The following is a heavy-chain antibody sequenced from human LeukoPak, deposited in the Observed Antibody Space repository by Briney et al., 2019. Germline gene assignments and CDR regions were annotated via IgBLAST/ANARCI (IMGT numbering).Heavy chain of an antibody. CDR1: GFTFSSYA. D-gene: IGHD5-12*01. CDR2: ISSDGSNK. V-gene: IGHV3-30-3*01. Sequence: GGSLRLSCASSGFTFSSYAMHWVRQAPGKGLEWVAVISSDGSNKYYADSVKGRFTISRYNSKNTLYLQMNSLRAEDTAVYYRASFWGKVATIWFFQEWGQGTLVTVS. J-gene: IGHJ1*01. CDR3: ASFWGKVATIWFFQE.